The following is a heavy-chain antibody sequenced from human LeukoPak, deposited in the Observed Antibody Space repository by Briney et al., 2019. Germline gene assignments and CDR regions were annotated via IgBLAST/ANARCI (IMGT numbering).Heavy chain of an antibody. CDR2: INAGNGNT. Sequence: RASVKVSCKASGGTFSSYAISWVRQAPGQRLEWMGWINAGNGNTKYSQKFQGRVTITRDTSASTAYMELSSLRSEDTAVYYCARAYSSSWYRKYYGMDVWGQGTTVTASS. V-gene: IGHV1-3*01. D-gene: IGHD6-13*01. CDR3: ARAYSSSWYRKYYGMDV. CDR1: GGTFSSYA. J-gene: IGHJ6*02.